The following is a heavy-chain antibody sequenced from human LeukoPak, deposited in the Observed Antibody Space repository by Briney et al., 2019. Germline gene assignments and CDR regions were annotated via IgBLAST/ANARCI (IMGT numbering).Heavy chain of an antibody. CDR2: IYHSGST. J-gene: IGHJ4*02. Sequence: SETLSLTCTVSGGSITSSSYYWGWIRQPPGKGLEWIGNIYHSGSTYYNPSLKSRVTISVDTSKNQFSLKLSSVTAPDTAVYYCASRGAGGYPVEFDYWGQGTPVTVSS. V-gene: IGHV4-39*01. D-gene: IGHD3-22*01. CDR3: ASRGAGGYPVEFDY. CDR1: GGSITSSSYY.